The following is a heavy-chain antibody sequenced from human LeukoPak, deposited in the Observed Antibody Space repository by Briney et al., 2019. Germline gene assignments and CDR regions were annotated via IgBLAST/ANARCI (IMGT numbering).Heavy chain of an antibody. Sequence: SETLSLTCTVSGGSISSYYWSWIRQPPGKGLEWIGYIYYSGSTNYNPSLKSRVTISVDTSKNQFSLKLSSVTAADTAVYYCASHTVTTYYYYYGMDVWGQGTTVTVSS. D-gene: IGHD4-17*01. CDR3: ASHTVTTYYYYYGMDV. CDR2: IYYSGST. J-gene: IGHJ6*02. CDR1: GGSISSYY. V-gene: IGHV4-59*01.